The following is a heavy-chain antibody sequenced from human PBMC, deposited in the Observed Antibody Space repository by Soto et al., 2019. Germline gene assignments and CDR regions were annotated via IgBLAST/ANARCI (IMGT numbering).Heavy chain of an antibody. CDR3: ARGARGRGYSYGQPFDY. CDR1: GGTFSSYA. Sequence: QVQLVQSGAEVKKPGSSVKVSCKASGGTFSSYAISWVRQAPGQGLEWMGGIIPIFGTANYAQKFQGRVTITADESTSTAYMELSSLRSEDTAVYYCARGARGRGYSYGQPFDYWGQGTLVTVSS. V-gene: IGHV1-69*01. J-gene: IGHJ4*02. D-gene: IGHD5-18*01. CDR2: IIPIFGTA.